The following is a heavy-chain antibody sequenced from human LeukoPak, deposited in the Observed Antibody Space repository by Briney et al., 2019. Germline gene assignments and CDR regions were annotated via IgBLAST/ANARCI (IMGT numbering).Heavy chain of an antibody. CDR2: ISAYNGNT. CDR3: ARDSLYYYDSSGYGYYYYYMDV. J-gene: IGHJ6*03. CDR1: GYTFTSYG. D-gene: IGHD3-22*01. Sequence: ASVKVSCKASGYTFTSYGISWVRQAPGQGLEWMGWISAYNGNTNYAQKLQGRVTMTTDTSTSTAYMELRSLRSDDTAVYYCARDSLYYYDSSGYGYYYYYMDVWGKGTTVTVSS. V-gene: IGHV1-18*01.